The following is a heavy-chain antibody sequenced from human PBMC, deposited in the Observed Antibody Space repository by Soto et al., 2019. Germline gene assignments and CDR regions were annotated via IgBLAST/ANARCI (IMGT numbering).Heavy chain of an antibody. CDR3: ARDGHGMDV. J-gene: IGHJ6*02. CDR1: AGSVSTGRYD. V-gene: IGHV4-61*01. CDR2: IFFTGSA. Sequence: SETLSLTCPVSAGSVSTGRYDWSWILQPPGKGREWTGKIFFTGSAHYNPSLRNRVPMSVATAKDQFSLTLTSVTAADTAVYYCARDGHGMDVWGQGTTVTVSS.